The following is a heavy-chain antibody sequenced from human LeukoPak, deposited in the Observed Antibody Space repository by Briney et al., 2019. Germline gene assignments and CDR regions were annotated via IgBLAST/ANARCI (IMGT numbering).Heavy chain of an antibody. CDR2: ISCSGGST. Sequence: GRCLSLSCAVSRFTFSSYAISWVRQAPGKGLEWVSAISCSGGSTYYADSVKGRFTISRDNSKNTLYLQMNSLRAEDTAVYYCAKRLRGTTDYWGQGTLVTVSS. V-gene: IGHV3-23*01. D-gene: IGHD2/OR15-2a*01. CDR1: RFTFSSYA. CDR3: AKRLRGTTDY. J-gene: IGHJ4*02.